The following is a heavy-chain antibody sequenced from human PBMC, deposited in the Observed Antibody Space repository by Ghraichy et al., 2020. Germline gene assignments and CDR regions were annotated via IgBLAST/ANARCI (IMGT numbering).Heavy chain of an antibody. V-gene: IGHV1-69*04. Sequence: SVKVSCKASGGTFSSYAISWVRQAPGQGLEWMGRIIPILGIANYAQKFQGRVTITADKSTSTAYMELSSLRSEDTAVYYCARGFRGYSGSRGYYYGMDVWGQGTTVTVSS. CDR2: IIPILGIA. J-gene: IGHJ6*02. CDR3: ARGFRGYSGSRGYYYGMDV. CDR1: GGTFSSYA. D-gene: IGHD5-12*01.